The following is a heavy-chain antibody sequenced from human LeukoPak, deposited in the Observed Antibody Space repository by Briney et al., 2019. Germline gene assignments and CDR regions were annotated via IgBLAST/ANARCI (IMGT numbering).Heavy chain of an antibody. V-gene: IGHV4-61*02. CDR3: AGGGEAGDYVASHY. D-gene: IGHD4-17*01. J-gene: IGHJ4*02. Sequence: SQTLPLTCTVSGGSISSGSYYWSWIRQPAGKGLEWIGRIYTSGSTNYNPSLKSRVTISVDTSKNQFSLKLSSVTAADTAVYYCAGGGEAGDYVASHYWGQGTLVTVSS. CDR2: IYTSGST. CDR1: GGSISSGSYY.